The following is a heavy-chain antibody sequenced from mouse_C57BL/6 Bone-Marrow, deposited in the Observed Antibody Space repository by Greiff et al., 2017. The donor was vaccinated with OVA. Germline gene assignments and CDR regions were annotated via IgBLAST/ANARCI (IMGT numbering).Heavy chain of an antibody. Sequence: EVKLMESGPVLVKPGASVKMSCKASGYTFTDYYMNWVKQSHGKSLEWIGVINPYNGGTSYNQKFKGKATLTVDKSSSTAYMELNSLTSEDSAVYYCARPITTVVATDWYFDVWGTGTTVTVSS. V-gene: IGHV1-19*01. CDR1: GYTFTDYY. D-gene: IGHD1-1*01. CDR2: INPYNGGT. CDR3: ARPITTVVATDWYFDV. J-gene: IGHJ1*03.